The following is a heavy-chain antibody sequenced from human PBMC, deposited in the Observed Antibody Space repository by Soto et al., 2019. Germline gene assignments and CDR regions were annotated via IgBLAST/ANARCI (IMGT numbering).Heavy chain of an antibody. CDR1: GGSISSSSYY. V-gene: IGHV4-39*01. CDR2: IYYSGRT. Sequence: QLQLQESGPGLVKPSETLSLTCTVSGGSISSSSYYWGWIRQPPGKGPEWIGSIYYSGRTYYNPSLKSRVTISVDTSKNQFSLKLSSVTAADTAVYYCARVTLSSTWSNNWFDPWGQGTLVTVSS. J-gene: IGHJ5*02. CDR3: ARVTLSSTWSNNWFDP. D-gene: IGHD6-13*01.